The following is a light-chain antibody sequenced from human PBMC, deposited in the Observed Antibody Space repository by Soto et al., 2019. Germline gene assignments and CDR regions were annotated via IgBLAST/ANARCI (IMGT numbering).Light chain of an antibody. CDR1: SSDVGGYNY. J-gene: IGLJ3*02. V-gene: IGLV2-14*01. CDR2: KVS. CDR3: SSYTSSSALGV. Sequence: QSALTQPASVSGSPGQSITISCTGTSSDVGGYNYVSWYQQHPGKAPKLMIYKVSNRPSGVSNRFSGSKSGNTASLTISGLQPEDEADYYCSSYTSSSALGVFGGGTKLTVL.